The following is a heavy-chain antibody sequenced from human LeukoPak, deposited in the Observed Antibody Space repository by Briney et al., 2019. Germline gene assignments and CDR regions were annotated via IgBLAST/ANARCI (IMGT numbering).Heavy chain of an antibody. CDR3: ARDLSRGGTYYYDSSGYRDPIGAFDI. J-gene: IGHJ3*02. D-gene: IGHD3-22*01. CDR2: IYSGGST. CDR1: GFTVSSNY. V-gene: IGHV3-53*01. Sequence: PGGSLRLSCAASGFTVSSNYMSWVRQAPGKGLEWVSVIYSGGSTYYADSVKGRFTISRDNSKNTLYLQMNSLRAEDTAVYYCARDLSRGGTYYYDSSGYRDPIGAFDIWGQGTMVTVSS.